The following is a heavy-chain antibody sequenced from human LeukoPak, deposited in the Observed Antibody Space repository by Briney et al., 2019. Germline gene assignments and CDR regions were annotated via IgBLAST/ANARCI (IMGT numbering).Heavy chain of an antibody. CDR1: GFTVSSKY. CDR2: IDSGGST. D-gene: IGHD3-16*01. Sequence: PGGSLRLSCAASGFTVSSKYMSWVRQAPGKGLEWVSVIDSGGSTYYADSVKGRFTTSRDNSKNTLYLQMNSLRAEDTAVFYCARVPTLAGAYFFDYWGQGTLVTVSS. J-gene: IGHJ4*02. V-gene: IGHV3-53*01. CDR3: ARVPTLAGAYFFDY.